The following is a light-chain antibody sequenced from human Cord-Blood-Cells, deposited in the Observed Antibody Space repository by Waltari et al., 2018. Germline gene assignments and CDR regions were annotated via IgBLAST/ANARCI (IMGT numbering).Light chain of an antibody. Sequence: QSALTQPPSASASPGQSVTISCPGTSSDVGGFNSVSWYQQHPGKAPKLMIYEVSKRPSGVPDRFSGSKSGNTASLTVSGLQAEDEADYYCSSYAGSNNLVFGGGTKLTVL. CDR2: EVS. CDR1: SSDVGGFNS. V-gene: IGLV2-8*01. J-gene: IGLJ2*01. CDR3: SSYAGSNNLV.